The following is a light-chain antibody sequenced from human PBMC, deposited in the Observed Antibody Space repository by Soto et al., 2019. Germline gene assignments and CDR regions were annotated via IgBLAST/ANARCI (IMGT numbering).Light chain of an antibody. V-gene: IGKV3-11*01. CDR3: QQRNNWPLIFP. J-gene: IGKJ3*01. Sequence: EIVLAQSPATLSLSPGEKATLSCRASQSVSNNLAWYQQKPGQAPRLLIYAASKRATGIPARFSGSGSGTDFTRTISSREQEDFAVYYCQQRNNWPLIFPFGPETKVDIK. CDR1: QSVSNN. CDR2: AAS.